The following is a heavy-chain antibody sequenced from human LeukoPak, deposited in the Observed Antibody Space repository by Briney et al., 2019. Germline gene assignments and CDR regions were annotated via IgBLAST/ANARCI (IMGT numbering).Heavy chain of an antibody. CDR2: IYYSGST. V-gene: IGHV4-59*08. Sequence: SETLSLTCTVSGGSISSYYWSWIRQPPGKGLEWIGYIYYSGSTNYNPSLKSRVTISADTSKNQFSLKLSSVTAADTAGYYCARGLVRGVISSDYWGQGTLVTVSS. CDR1: GGSISSYY. CDR3: ARGLVRGVISSDY. D-gene: IGHD3-10*01. J-gene: IGHJ4*02.